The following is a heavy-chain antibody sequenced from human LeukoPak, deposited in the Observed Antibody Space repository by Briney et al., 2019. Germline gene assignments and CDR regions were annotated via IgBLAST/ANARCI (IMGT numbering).Heavy chain of an antibody. CDR2: ISGNGAGT. J-gene: IGHJ4*02. D-gene: IGHD6-19*01. Sequence: GGSLRLSCTPSGFTFSSHAMSWVRQAPGKGLEWVSGISGNGAGTYYGDSVKGRFTISRDNSKNTLYLQMNSLRAEDTAVYYCARDLVYSSGWSDYWGQGTLVTVSS. CDR1: GFTFSSHA. V-gene: IGHV3-23*02. CDR3: ARDLVYSSGWSDY.